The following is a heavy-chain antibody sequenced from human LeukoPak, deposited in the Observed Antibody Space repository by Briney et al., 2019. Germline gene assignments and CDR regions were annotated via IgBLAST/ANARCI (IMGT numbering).Heavy chain of an antibody. Sequence: GGSLRLSCEASGFTFSSFWMHWVRKAPGKGLVWVSRIEGDGSRSTYADSVKGRFTISRDNAKNTLYLQMTSLRAEDTAVYYCARNRDYDSFDPWGQGTLVTVSS. J-gene: IGHJ5*02. CDR3: ARNRDYDSFDP. CDR1: GFTFSSFW. D-gene: IGHD5-12*01. V-gene: IGHV3-74*03. CDR2: IEGDGSRS.